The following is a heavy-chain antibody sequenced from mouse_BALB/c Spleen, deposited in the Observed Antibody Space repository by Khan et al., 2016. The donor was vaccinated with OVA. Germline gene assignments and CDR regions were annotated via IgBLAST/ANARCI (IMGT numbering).Heavy chain of an antibody. D-gene: IGHD3-3*01. CDR3: SRRTTRDSMES. V-gene: IGHV1-4*01. Sequence: QVRLHQSGAELARPGASVWLSCTATGYTFTSNTIHWMNQRLGQGLQWIGYIKPKSGYTNYNQNLKDKTTLTPDTSSSPAYMQLRSVTSEDTADYYCSRRTTRDSMESWGQGTSLTVAS. CDR2: IKPKSGYT. J-gene: IGHJ4*01. CDR1: GYTFTSNT.